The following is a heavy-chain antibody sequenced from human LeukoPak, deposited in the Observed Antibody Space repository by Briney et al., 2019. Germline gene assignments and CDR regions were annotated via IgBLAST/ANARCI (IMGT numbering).Heavy chain of an antibody. V-gene: IGHV3-30*04. J-gene: IGHJ4*02. CDR1: GFTFSNYA. CDR2: ISYDGSYK. Sequence: PGRSLRLSCAASGFTFSNYAIHWVRQAPGKGLEWVAVISYDGSYKDYADSVKGRFTISRDNSKNTLYLQMNSLRAEDTAVYYCAKDLAVAGDDPCWGQGTLVTVSS. CDR3: AKDLAVAGDDPC. D-gene: IGHD6-19*01.